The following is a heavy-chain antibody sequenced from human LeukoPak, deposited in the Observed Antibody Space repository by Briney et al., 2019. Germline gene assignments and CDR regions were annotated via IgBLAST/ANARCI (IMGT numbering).Heavy chain of an antibody. V-gene: IGHV4-61*02. Sequence: DPSETLSLTCTVSGGSISSGSYYWSWIRQPAGKGLEWIGRIYTSGSTNYNPSLKSRVTISVDTSKNQFSLKLSSVTAADTAVYYCARNPNWFDPWGQGTLVTVSS. J-gene: IGHJ5*02. CDR3: ARNPNWFDP. CDR2: IYTSGST. CDR1: GGSISSGSYY.